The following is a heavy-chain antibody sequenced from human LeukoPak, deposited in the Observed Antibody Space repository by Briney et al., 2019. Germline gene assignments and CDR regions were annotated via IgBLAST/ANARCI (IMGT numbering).Heavy chain of an antibody. Sequence: PGGSLRLSCAASGFTFSSYAMSWVRQAPGKGLEWVSAISNSGSSTYYADSVKGRFTTSRDNSKNTLYLQMNSLRAEDTAVYYCAKAKIRWVIDYWGQGTLVTVSS. CDR1: GFTFSSYA. J-gene: IGHJ4*02. CDR2: ISNSGSST. V-gene: IGHV3-23*01. D-gene: IGHD4-23*01. CDR3: AKAKIRWVIDY.